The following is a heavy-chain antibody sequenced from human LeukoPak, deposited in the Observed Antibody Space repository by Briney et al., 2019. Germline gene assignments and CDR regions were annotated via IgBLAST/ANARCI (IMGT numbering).Heavy chain of an antibody. V-gene: IGHV3-7*01. D-gene: IGHD2-15*01. Sequence: GGSLRLSCVASGFSISSHWMSWVRQAPGKGLEWVASLKEDVSARNLVDSVKGRFTISTDNAKNSLYLQMNSLRVEDTAVYYCAREAGGSLDYWGQGTLVTVSS. J-gene: IGHJ4*02. CDR1: GFSISSHW. CDR3: AREAGGSLDY. CDR2: LKEDVSAR.